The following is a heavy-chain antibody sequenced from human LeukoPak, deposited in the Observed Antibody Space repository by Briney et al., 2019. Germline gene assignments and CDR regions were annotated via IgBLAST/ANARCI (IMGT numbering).Heavy chain of an antibody. Sequence: PSETLSLTCAVYGGSFSGYYWTWIRQPPGKGLEWIGEINHTGGTNYNPSLKSRVTISVDTSKSQFSPKLSSVTAADTAVYYCARGWVTTTSYYYYGMDVWGRGTTVTVSS. CDR2: INHTGGT. CDR3: ARGWVTTTSYYYYGMDV. J-gene: IGHJ6*04. D-gene: IGHD2-21*02. CDR1: GGSFSGYY. V-gene: IGHV4-34*01.